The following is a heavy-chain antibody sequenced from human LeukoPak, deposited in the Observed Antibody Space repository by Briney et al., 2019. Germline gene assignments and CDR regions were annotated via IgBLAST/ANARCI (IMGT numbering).Heavy chain of an antibody. J-gene: IGHJ5*02. CDR3: ARDHIILVAVAGTGWFDP. Sequence: GASVKVSCKASGYTFTSYGISWVRQAPGQGLEWMGWISAYNGNTNYAQKLQGRVTMTTDTSTSTAYMELSSLRSEDTAVYYCARDHIILVAVAGTGWFDPWGQGTLVTVSS. V-gene: IGHV1-18*01. D-gene: IGHD6-19*01. CDR2: ISAYNGNT. CDR1: GYTFTSYG.